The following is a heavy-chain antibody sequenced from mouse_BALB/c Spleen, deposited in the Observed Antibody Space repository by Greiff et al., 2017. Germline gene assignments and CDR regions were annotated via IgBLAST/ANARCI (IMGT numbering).Heavy chain of an antibody. D-gene: IGHD1-1*01. J-gene: IGHJ4*01. V-gene: IGHV14-3*02. CDR2: IDPANGNT. CDR1: GFNIKDTY. Sequence: VQLQQSGAELVKPGASVKLSCTASGFNIKDTYMHWVKQRPEQRLEWIGRIDPANGNTKYDPKFQGKATITADTSSNTAYLQLSSLTSEDTAVYYCARPYGSSYGYAMDYWGQGTSGTVAS. CDR3: ARPYGSSYGYAMDY.